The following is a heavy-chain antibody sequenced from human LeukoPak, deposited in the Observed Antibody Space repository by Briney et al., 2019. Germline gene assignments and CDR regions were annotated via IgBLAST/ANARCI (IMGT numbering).Heavy chain of an antibody. CDR3: ARGYYYDSSGYYYLGYYYYGMDV. D-gene: IGHD3-22*01. J-gene: IGHJ6*02. V-gene: IGHV4-34*01. Sequence: PSETLSLICAVYGGSFSGYYWSWIRQPPGKGLEWIGEINHSGSTNYNPSLKSRVTISVDTSKNQFSLKLSSVTAADTAVYYCARGYYYDSSGYYYLGYYYYGMDVWGQGTTVTVSS. CDR1: GGSFSGYY. CDR2: INHSGST.